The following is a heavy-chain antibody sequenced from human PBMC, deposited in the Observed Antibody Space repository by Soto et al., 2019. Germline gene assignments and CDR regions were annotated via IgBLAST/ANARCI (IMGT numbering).Heavy chain of an antibody. Sequence: QVPLVESGGGVVQPGRSLRLSCAASGFTFSTYGMHWVHQAPGMGLEWVAVIWYDGSHKDYADSVKGRFTISRDNSKNTLYLQMNSLRVEDTAVYYCARAVGPFDYWGQGTLVTVSS. D-gene: IGHD1-26*01. J-gene: IGHJ4*02. CDR3: ARAVGPFDY. V-gene: IGHV3-33*01. CDR2: IWYDGSHK. CDR1: GFTFSTYG.